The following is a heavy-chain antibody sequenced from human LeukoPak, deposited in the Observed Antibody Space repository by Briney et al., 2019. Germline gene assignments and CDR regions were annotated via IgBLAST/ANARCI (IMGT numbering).Heavy chain of an antibody. V-gene: IGHV4-4*07. CDR2: IYTSGST. CDR3: ARDIQTYYDFWSGYYPIGFDI. CDR1: GGSISSYY. Sequence: SETLSLTCTVSGGSISSYYWSWIRQPAGKGLEWIGRIYTSGSTNYNPSLKSRVTMSVDTSKNQFSLKLSSVTAADTAVYYCARDIQTYYDFWSGYYPIGFDIWGQGAMVTVSS. D-gene: IGHD3-3*01. J-gene: IGHJ3*02.